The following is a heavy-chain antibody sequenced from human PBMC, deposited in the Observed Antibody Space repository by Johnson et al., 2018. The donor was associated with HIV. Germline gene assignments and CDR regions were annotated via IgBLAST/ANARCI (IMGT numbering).Heavy chain of an antibody. J-gene: IGHJ3*01. CDR2: IYSGGST. Sequence: VQLVESGGGLIQPGGSLRLSCAASGFTVSSNYMSWVRQAPGKGLEWVSVIYSGGSTYYADSVKGRFTISRDNSKNTLYLQMNSLRAEDTAVYFCVREGPSERAGFDFWGQGTSVTVSS. CDR3: VREGPSERAGFDF. CDR1: GFTVSSNY. V-gene: IGHV3-53*01.